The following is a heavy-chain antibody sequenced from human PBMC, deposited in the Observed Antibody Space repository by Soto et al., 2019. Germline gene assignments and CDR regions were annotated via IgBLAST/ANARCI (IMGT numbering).Heavy chain of an antibody. CDR1: GDSITACGHY. V-gene: IGHV4-31*03. CDR3: AARAATLCNFNF. CDR2: IHYSVTP. J-gene: IGHJ2*01. D-gene: IGHD2-15*01. Sequence: LFLTCTVAGDSITACGHYWAWIRPHPEKGLEWLSYIHYSVTPDYNPSLKSRLTVSDDTSKNQLPLSLSSATAAVTAIYYCAARAATLCNFNFWGRITLVTVSA.